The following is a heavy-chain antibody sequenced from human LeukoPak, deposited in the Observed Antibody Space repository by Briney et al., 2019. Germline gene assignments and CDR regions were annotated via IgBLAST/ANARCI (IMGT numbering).Heavy chain of an antibody. CDR3: AKDSETLWFGELLRGRNWFDP. Sequence: PGRSLRLSCAASGFTFSSYGMHWVRQAPGKGLEWVAVISYDGSNKYYADSVKGRFTISRDNSKNTLYLQMNSLRAEDTAVYYCAKDSETLWFGELLRGRNWFDPWGQGTLVTVSS. D-gene: IGHD3-10*01. CDR1: GFTFSSYG. CDR2: ISYDGSNK. V-gene: IGHV3-30*18. J-gene: IGHJ5*02.